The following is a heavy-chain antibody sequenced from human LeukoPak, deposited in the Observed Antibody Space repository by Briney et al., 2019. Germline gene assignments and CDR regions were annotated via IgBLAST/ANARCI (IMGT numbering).Heavy chain of an antibody. CDR2: IYYSGST. Sequence: PSETLSLTCTVSGGSISSYYWSWIRQPPGKGLEWIGYIYYSGSTNYNPSLKSRVAISVDTSKNQFSLKLSSVTAADTAVYYCARGSGWYLGSGPADYWGQGTLVTVSS. CDR1: GGSISSYY. V-gene: IGHV4-59*12. D-gene: IGHD6-19*01. CDR3: ARGSGWYLGSGPADY. J-gene: IGHJ4*02.